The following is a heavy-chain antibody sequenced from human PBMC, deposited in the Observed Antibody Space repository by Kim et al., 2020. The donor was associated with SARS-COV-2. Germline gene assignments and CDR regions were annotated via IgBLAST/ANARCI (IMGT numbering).Heavy chain of an antibody. CDR3: ARDKRSYGDRSYWYFDL. CDR2: IYSGGST. V-gene: IGHV3-66*01. J-gene: IGHJ2*01. D-gene: IGHD4-17*01. Sequence: GGSLRLSCAASGFTVSSNYMSWVRQAPGKGLEWVSIIYSGGSTYYADSVKGRFTISRDNSKNTLFLQMNSLRAEDTAVYYCARDKRSYGDRSYWYFDLWGRGTLVTVSS. CDR1: GFTVSSNY.